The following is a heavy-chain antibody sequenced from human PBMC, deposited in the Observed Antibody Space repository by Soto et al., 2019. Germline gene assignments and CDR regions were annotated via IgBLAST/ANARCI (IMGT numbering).Heavy chain of an antibody. D-gene: IGHD3-3*01. J-gene: IGHJ6*02. Sequence: AVKVSCKASGGTFSSYAISWVRQAPGQGLEWMGGIIPIFGTANYAQKFQGRVTITADESTSTAYMELSSLRSEDTAVYYCARGLFGVVNYYYYGMDVWGQGSTVTVSS. CDR1: GGTFSSYA. CDR3: ARGLFGVVNYYYYGMDV. CDR2: IIPIFGTA. V-gene: IGHV1-69*13.